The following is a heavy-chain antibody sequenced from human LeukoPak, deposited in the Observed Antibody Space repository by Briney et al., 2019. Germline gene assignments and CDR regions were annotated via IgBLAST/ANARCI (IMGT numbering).Heavy chain of an antibody. Sequence: ASVKASCKASGYTFTGYYMHWVRQAPGQGLEWMGWINPNSGGTNYAQKFQGRVTMTRDTSISTAYMELSRLRSDDTAVYYCARVWADYYDSSGYYYHYYYYGMDVWGQGTTVTVSS. D-gene: IGHD3-22*01. V-gene: IGHV1-2*02. CDR1: GYTFTGYY. CDR3: ARVWADYYDSSGYYYHYYYYGMDV. J-gene: IGHJ6*02. CDR2: INPNSGGT.